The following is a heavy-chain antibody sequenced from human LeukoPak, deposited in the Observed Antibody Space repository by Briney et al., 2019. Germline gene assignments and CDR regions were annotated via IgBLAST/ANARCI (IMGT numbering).Heavy chain of an antibody. D-gene: IGHD4-17*01. J-gene: IGHJ6*03. V-gene: IGHV4-34*01. Sequence: SETLSLTCADYGGSFSGYYWSWIRQPPGKGLEWIGEINHSGSTNYNPSLKSRVTISVDTSKNQFSLKLSSVTAADTAVYYCARIAAVTTGNYYYYYMDVWGKGTTVTVSS. CDR3: ARIAAVTTGNYYYYYMDV. CDR2: INHSGST. CDR1: GGSFSGYY.